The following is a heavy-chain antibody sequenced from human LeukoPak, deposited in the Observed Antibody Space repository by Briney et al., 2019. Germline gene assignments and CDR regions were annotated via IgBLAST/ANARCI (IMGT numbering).Heavy chain of an antibody. V-gene: IGHV4-31*03. CDR2: IYYSGST. CDR1: GGSISSGGYY. CDR3: ARGRYYYDSSGYKY. J-gene: IGHJ4*02. Sequence: SETLSLTCTVSGGSISSGGYYWSWIRQHPGKGLEWIGYIYYSGSTYYNPSLKSRVTISVDTSKNQFSLKLSSVTAADTAVYYCARGRYYYDSSGYKYWGQGTLVTVSS. D-gene: IGHD3-22*01.